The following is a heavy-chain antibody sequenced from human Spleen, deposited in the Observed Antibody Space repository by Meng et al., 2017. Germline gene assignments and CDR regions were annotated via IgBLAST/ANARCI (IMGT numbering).Heavy chain of an antibody. Sequence: GGSLRLSCAVSGFTFDDFAMHWVRQVPGKGLEWVSGISGNGNYLGYVDSVKGRFTISRDNAKNSVYLQMNSLRVEDMAFYYCAEGDNRNYFYALDVWGQGTTVTVSS. CDR1: GFTFDDFA. CDR3: AEGDNRNYFYALDV. V-gene: IGHV3-9*03. CDR2: ISGNGNYL. J-gene: IGHJ6*02. D-gene: IGHD5-24*01.